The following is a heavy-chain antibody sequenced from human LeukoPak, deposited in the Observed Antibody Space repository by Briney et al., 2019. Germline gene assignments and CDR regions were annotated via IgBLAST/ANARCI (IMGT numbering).Heavy chain of an antibody. D-gene: IGHD2-21*02. Sequence: PSETLSLTCGVSGDSISSRLYYWAWIRQPPGKGLEWIASIYYSGSTYYNPSLKSRVTISIDTAKNQFSLRLNYCARHFLSPDYYYPWGQGTQVTVSS. CDR2: IYYSGST. CDR3: YP. J-gene: IGHJ5*02. V-gene: IGHV4-39*01. CDR1: GDSISSRLYY.